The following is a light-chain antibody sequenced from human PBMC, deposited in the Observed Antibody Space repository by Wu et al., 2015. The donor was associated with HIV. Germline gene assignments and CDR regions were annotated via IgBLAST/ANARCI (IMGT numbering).Light chain of an antibody. CDR1: QSVSSN. Sequence: EIVLTQSPGTLSLSPGERATLFCRASQSVSSNSLAWYQQKPGQAPRLLIYGASTRATGIPARFSGSGSGTEFTLTISSMQSEDFAVYYCQQYNNWPPITFGQGTRLEIK. J-gene: IGKJ5*01. V-gene: IGKV3-15*01. CDR3: QQYNNWPPIT. CDR2: GAS.